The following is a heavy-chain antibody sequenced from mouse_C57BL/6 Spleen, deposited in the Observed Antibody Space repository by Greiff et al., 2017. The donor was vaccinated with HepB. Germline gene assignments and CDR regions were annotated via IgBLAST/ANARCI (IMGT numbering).Heavy chain of an antibody. J-gene: IGHJ3*01. Sequence: VQLVESGPGLVQPSQSLSITCTVSGFSLTSDGVHWVRQSPGKGLEWLGGIWSGGSTDYNAAFISRLSISKDTSKSQVFFKMNSLQADDTAIYYCAGYDYDGEFAYWGQGTLVTVSA. V-gene: IGHV2-2*01. CDR2: IWSGGST. CDR3: AGYDYDGEFAY. CDR1: GFSLTSDG. D-gene: IGHD2-4*01.